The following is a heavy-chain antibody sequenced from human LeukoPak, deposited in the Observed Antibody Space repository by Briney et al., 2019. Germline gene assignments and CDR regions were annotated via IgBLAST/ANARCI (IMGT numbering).Heavy chain of an antibody. D-gene: IGHD6-19*01. CDR3: ARDGLSSSGWYVFDY. CDR2: ISSSSSTI. CDR1: GFSFGSYS. J-gene: IGHJ4*02. Sequence: PGGSLTLSCAASGFSFGSYSMNWVRQAPGKGLEWVSYISSSSSTIYYADSVKRRFTISRDNAKSSLFLQMNNLRDEDTAVYYCARDGLSSSGWYVFDYWGQGTLVTVSS. V-gene: IGHV3-48*02.